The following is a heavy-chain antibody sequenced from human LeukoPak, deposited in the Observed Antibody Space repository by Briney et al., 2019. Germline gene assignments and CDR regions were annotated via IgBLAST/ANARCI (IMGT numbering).Heavy chain of an antibody. CDR3: ATDLEYSSSSGDY. D-gene: IGHD6-6*01. V-gene: IGHV3-30*02. CDR2: IRYDGSNK. Sequence: PGGSLRLSCAASGFTFSSYGMHWVRQAPGKGLEWVAFIRYDGSNKYYADSVKGRFTIPRDNSKNTLYLQMNSLRAEDTAVYYCATDLEYSSSSGDYWGQGTLVTVSS. CDR1: GFTFSSYG. J-gene: IGHJ4*02.